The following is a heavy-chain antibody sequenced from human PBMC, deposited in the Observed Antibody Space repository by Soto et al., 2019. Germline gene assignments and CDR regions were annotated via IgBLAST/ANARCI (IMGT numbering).Heavy chain of an antibody. CDR2: ISYDGSNK. D-gene: IGHD3-22*01. V-gene: IGHV3-30*18. CDR3: AKDRRGDYDSSGLDY. CDR1: GFTFSSYG. J-gene: IGHJ4*02. Sequence: QVQLVESGGGVVQPGRSLRLSCAASGFTFSSYGMHWVRQAPGKGLEWVAVISYDGSNKYYADSVKGRFTISRDNSKNTLYLQMNSLRAEDTAVYYCAKDRRGDYDSSGLDYWGQGTLVTVSS.